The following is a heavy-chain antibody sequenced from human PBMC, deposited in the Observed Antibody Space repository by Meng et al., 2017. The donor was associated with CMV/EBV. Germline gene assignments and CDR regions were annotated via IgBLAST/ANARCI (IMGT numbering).Heavy chain of an antibody. CDR3: ASVVPERGWFDP. Sequence: SLKISCAASGFTFSSYGMHWVPQAPGKGLEWVAVIRYDGSNKYYADSVKGRFTISRDNSKNTLYLQMISLRAEDTAVYYCASVVPERGWFDPWGQGTLVTVSS. CDR2: IRYDGSNK. V-gene: IGHV3-33*01. D-gene: IGHD2-2*01. J-gene: IGHJ5*02. CDR1: GFTFSSYG.